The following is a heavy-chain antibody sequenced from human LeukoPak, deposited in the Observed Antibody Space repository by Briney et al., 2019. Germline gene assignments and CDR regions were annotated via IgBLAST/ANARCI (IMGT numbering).Heavy chain of an antibody. D-gene: IGHD2-15*01. CDR2: IKQDGSEK. Sequence: PGGSLRLSCAASGFTFSSYWMSWVRQAPGKGLEWVANIKQDGSEKYYVDSVKGRFTISRDNAKNSLYLQMNSLRAEDTAVYYCARAVVAATLYYCDYWGQGTLVTVSS. V-gene: IGHV3-7*04. J-gene: IGHJ4*02. CDR1: GFTFSSYW. CDR3: ARAVVAATLYYCDY.